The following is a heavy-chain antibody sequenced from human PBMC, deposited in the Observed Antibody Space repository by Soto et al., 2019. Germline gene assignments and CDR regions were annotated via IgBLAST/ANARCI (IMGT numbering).Heavy chain of an antibody. Sequence: QVQLQESGPGLVKPSETLSLTCTVSGGSINNHYWSWIRQPPGKGLEWLGYVYYNGITNYNPPLTSRVTMSADTSKNQVSLNLTSLTAADTAIYYCTRANWYSEYWGQGTLVTVSS. D-gene: IGHD7-27*01. J-gene: IGHJ4*02. CDR3: TRANWYSEY. CDR2: VYYNGIT. V-gene: IGHV4-59*11. CDR1: GGSINNHY.